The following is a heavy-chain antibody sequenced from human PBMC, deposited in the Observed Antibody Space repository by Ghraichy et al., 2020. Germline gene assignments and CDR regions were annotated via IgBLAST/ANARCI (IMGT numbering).Heavy chain of an antibody. CDR2: IYYSGST. CDR1: GGSISSSSYY. CDR3: ARHGLYSGSYFDY. D-gene: IGHD1-26*01. J-gene: IGHJ4*02. Sequence: SETLSLTCTVSGGSISSSSYYWGWIRQPPGKGLEWIGSIYYSGSTYYNPSLKSRVTISVDTSKNQFSLKLSSVTAADTAVYYCARHGLYSGSYFDYWGQGTLVTVSS. V-gene: IGHV4-39*01.